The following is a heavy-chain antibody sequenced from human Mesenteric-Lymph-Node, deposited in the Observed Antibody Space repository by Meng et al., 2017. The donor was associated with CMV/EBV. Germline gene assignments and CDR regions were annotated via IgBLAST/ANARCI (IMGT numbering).Heavy chain of an antibody. CDR3: AKGKAGGYPYDY. D-gene: IGHD5-12*01. CDR1: GFTFSSDV. Sequence: GESLKISCAASGFTFSSDVMSWVRQAPGKGLEWVALIRFDRTNEYYADSVKGRFTISRDTSKNTLYLQMISLRAEDTAIYYCAKGKAGGYPYDYWGQGTLVTVSS. CDR2: IRFDRTNE. J-gene: IGHJ4*02. V-gene: IGHV3-30*02.